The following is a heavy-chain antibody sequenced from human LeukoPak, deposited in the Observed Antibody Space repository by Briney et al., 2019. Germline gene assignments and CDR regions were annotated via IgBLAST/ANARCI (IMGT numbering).Heavy chain of an antibody. CDR1: GGSISSYY. D-gene: IGHD3-10*01. CDR3: ARDPGSGSYHRTKGIGY. Sequence: SETLSLTCTVSGGSISSYYWNWIRQPPGKRLEWIGYFYNSGSTNYNPSLKGRVTISVDTSKNQFSLELSSVTAADAAVYYCARDPGSGSYHRTKGIGYWGQGTLVTVSS. V-gene: IGHV4-59*01. J-gene: IGHJ4*02. CDR2: FYNSGST.